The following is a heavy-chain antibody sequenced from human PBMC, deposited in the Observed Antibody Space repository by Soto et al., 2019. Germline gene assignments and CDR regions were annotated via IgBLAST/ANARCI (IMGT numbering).Heavy chain of an antibody. J-gene: IGHJ4*02. V-gene: IGHV3-11*06. D-gene: IGHD6-13*01. CDR2: IVTSSAYT. CDR1: GFTFSDYY. CDR3: ARLRASGWYMGGYLDS. Sequence: QVQLVESGGGLVKPGGSLRLSCVVSGFTFSDYYMSWLRQAPGKGLEWVSYIVTSSAYTKYADSVKGRFSISRDNAKNSLYLEMNNLRGEDTAVYYCARLRASGWYMGGYLDSWGQGTLVTVSS.